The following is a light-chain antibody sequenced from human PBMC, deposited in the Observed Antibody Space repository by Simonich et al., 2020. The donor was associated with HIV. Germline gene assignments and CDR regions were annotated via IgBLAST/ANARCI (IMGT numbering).Light chain of an antibody. V-gene: IGLV2-14*03. CDR3: SSYTSSSTVV. Sequence: QSALTQPASVSGSPGQSLTISCTGTSSDVGGYNYVSWYQQHPGKAPKLMIYDVSNRPSGVFNRFSGSKSGNTASLTISGLQAEDEADYYCSSYTSSSTVVFGGGTKLTVL. CDR1: SSDVGGYNY. J-gene: IGLJ2*01. CDR2: DVS.